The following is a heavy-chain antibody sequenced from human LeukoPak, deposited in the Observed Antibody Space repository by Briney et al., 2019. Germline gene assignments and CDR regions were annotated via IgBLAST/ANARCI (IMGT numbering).Heavy chain of an antibody. J-gene: IGHJ4*02. CDR1: RFTFSSYA. V-gene: IGHV3-23*01. Sequence: GGSLRLSCAASRFTFSSYAMSWVRQAPGKGLEWVSAIGGTGASTYYADSVKGRFTISRDNSKNTLYLQMNSLRAEDTAVYYCAKAVEYNWNYGVYWGQGTLVTVSS. CDR3: AKAVEYNWNYGVY. D-gene: IGHD1-7*01. CDR2: IGGTGAST.